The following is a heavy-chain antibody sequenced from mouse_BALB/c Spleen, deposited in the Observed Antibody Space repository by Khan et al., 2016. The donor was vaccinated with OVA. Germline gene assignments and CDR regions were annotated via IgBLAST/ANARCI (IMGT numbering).Heavy chain of an antibody. CDR3: ARDRIDY. V-gene: IGHV1-7*01. Sequence: QVQLQQSGAELAKPGASVKMSCKASGYTFTSYWMHWIKQRPGKGLEWIGYINPTSGYTDYNQKFKDKATLTADKSSSTAYRQLNSLTSDDSAVYYCARDRIDYWGQGTTLTVSS. J-gene: IGHJ2*01. CDR1: GYTFTSYW. CDR2: INPTSGYT.